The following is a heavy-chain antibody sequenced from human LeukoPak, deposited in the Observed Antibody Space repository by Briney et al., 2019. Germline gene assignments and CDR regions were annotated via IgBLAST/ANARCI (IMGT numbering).Heavy chain of an antibody. V-gene: IGHV1-2*02. D-gene: IGHD2-15*01. J-gene: IGHJ4*02. CDR2: INPNSGGT. Sequence: ASVKVSCKASGYTFTSYYMHWVRQAPGQGLEWMGWINPNSGGTNYAQRFQGRVTMTRDTSISTAYMELSSLRSDDTAVYYCARDFNPKKYCSGSTCYSGGLVYWGQGTLVTVSS. CDR1: GYTFTSYY. CDR3: ARDFNPKKYCSGSTCYSGGLVY.